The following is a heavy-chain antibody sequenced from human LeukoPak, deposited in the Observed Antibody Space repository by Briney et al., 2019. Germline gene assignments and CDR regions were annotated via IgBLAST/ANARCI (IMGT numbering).Heavy chain of an antibody. D-gene: IGHD1-1*01. J-gene: IGHJ6*03. V-gene: IGHV3-7*01. CDR1: GFTFSSYW. Sequence: GGSLRLSCAASGFTFSSYWMSWVRQAPGKGLEWVANIKQDGSEKYYVDSVKGRFTISRDNAKNSLYLQMNSPRAEDTAVYYCARTTWLYYYYMDVWGKGTTVTVSS. CDR2: IKQDGSEK. CDR3: ARTTWLYYYYMDV.